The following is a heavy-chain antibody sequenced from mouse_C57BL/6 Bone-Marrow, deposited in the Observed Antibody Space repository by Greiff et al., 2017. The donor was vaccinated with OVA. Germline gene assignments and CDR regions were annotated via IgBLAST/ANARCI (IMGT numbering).Heavy chain of an antibody. J-gene: IGHJ2*01. CDR1: GFSLTSYG. CDR2: IWSDGST. CDR3: ARHRYGSGYFDY. V-gene: IGHV2-6-1*01. D-gene: IGHD1-1*01. Sequence: VMLVESGPGLVAPSQSLSITCTVSGFSLTSYGVHWVRQPPGKGLEWLVVIWSDGSTTYNSALNSRLSISKDNSKSQVFLKMNSLQTDDTAMYYCARHRYGSGYFDYWGQGTTLTVSS.